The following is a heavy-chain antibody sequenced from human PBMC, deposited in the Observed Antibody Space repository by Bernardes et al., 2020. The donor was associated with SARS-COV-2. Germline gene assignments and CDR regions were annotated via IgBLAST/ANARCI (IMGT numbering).Heavy chain of an antibody. D-gene: IGHD2-8*02. Sequence: SETLSLTCTVSGASITTYYWSWIRQPPGKGLEYIGYVSYSGSTDYNPSLKSRVIASLDTSNNQFSLKLSSVTAADTAVYYCARVGTYCFDLWGRGTLVTVSS. CDR2: VSYSGST. CDR1: GASITTYY. CDR3: ARVGTYCFDL. J-gene: IGHJ2*01. V-gene: IGHV4-59*01.